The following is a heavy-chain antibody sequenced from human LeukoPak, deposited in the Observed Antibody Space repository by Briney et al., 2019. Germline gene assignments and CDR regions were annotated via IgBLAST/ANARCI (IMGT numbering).Heavy chain of an antibody. CDR1: GYTFTDYY. D-gene: IGHD2-15*01. J-gene: IGHJ4*02. Sequence: ASVKVSSAAPGYTFTDYYMYWVRQAPGQGLEWMGWINPNSGGTNYAQKFQGRVTMTRDTSISSAYMELSRLRSDDTAVYYCSRLRVVGGCCLDYWGQGTLVTVFS. CDR2: INPNSGGT. CDR3: SRLRVVGGCCLDY. V-gene: IGHV1-2*02.